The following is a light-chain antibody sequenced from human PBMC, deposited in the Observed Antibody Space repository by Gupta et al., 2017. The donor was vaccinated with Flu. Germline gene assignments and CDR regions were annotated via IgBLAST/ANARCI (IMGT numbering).Light chain of an antibody. J-gene: IGKJ1*01. CDR3: QQKDSTPKT. Sequence: DIVMTQSPDSLAVSLGERATINCKSSQSVLYSSNNKKYLAWYQQKPGQPPTLLIYWASTRESGVPDSFSGRGSGTDFTLTISSRQAEDVAVYYCQQKDSTPKTFGQGTKVEIK. V-gene: IGKV4-1*01. CDR1: QSVLYSSNNKKY. CDR2: WAS.